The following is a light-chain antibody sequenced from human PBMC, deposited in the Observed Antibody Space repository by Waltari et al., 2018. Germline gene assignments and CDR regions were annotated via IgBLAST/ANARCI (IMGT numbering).Light chain of an antibody. V-gene: IGKV3-20*01. CDR3: QQYDRSPST. CDR2: ATS. Sequence: EIVLTQSPGTMSLSLGERATLSSRSSQSVRNSFLGWNQQKPCQAPTLLIYATSSRATGIPDRFSGSGSGTDFTLTISRLESEDFAVYYCQQYDRSPSTFGPGTKVDIK. J-gene: IGKJ3*01. CDR1: QSVRNSF.